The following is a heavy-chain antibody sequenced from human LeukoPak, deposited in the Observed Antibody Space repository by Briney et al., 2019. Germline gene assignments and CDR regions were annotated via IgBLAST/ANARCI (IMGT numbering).Heavy chain of an antibody. D-gene: IGHD6-19*01. Sequence: GGSLRLSCAASGFTFSSYAMSWVRQAPGKGLEWVSAISGSGGSTYYADSVKGRFTISRDDSKNTLYLQMNSLRAEDTAVYYCAKDPRIAVALYYFDYWGQGTLVTVSS. CDR3: AKDPRIAVALYYFDY. CDR2: ISGSGGST. CDR1: GFTFSSYA. V-gene: IGHV3-23*01. J-gene: IGHJ4*02.